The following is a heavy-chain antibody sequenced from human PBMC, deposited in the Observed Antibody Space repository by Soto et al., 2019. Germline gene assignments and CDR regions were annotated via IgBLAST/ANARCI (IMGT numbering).Heavy chain of an antibody. CDR1: GFTFSSYA. Sequence: PGGSLRLSCAASGFTFSSYAMHWVRQAPGKGLEWVAVISYDGSNKYYADSVKGRFTISRDNSKNTLYLQMNSLRAEDTAVYYCARQGSYYDFWSGSFDYWGQGTLVTVSS. V-gene: IGHV3-30-3*01. CDR3: ARQGSYYDFWSGSFDY. D-gene: IGHD3-3*01. J-gene: IGHJ4*02. CDR2: ISYDGSNK.